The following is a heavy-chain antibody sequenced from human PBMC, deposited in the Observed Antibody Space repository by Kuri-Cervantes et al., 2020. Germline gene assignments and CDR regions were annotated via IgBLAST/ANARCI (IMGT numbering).Heavy chain of an antibody. D-gene: IGHD1-26*01. J-gene: IGHJ6*02. CDR3: TTGRRWELLPYYYYGMDV. CDR2: IKSKTDGGTT. Sequence: GESLKISCAASGFTFSNAWMSWVRQAPGKGLEWVGRIKSKTDGGTTDYAAPVKGRFTISRDDSKSTLYLQMNSLKTEDTAVYYCTTGRRWELLPYYYYGMDVWGQGTTVTVSS. CDR1: GFTFSNAW. V-gene: IGHV3-15*01.